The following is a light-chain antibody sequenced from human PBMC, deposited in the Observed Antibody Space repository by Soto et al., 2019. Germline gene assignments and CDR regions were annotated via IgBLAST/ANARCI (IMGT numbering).Light chain of an antibody. CDR2: GAS. CDR1: QSVSNDF. V-gene: IGKV3-20*01. J-gene: IGKJ1*01. CDR3: QQYGSSPPRT. Sequence: EIVLTQSPGILSLSPGERATLSCRASQSVSNDFLAWCQQKPGQAPRLLIYGASTRATDVPDRFSGSGSGADFTLSISRLEPEDFAVYYCQQYGSSPPRTFGQGTKVEMK.